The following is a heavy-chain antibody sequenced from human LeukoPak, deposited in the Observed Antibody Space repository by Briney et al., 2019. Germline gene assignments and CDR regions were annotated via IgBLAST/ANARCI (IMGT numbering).Heavy chain of an antibody. CDR3: AKDVQSTPYYYYGLDV. CDR1: GFTFSSYD. Sequence: GGSLRLSCAASGFTFSSYDMHWVRQAPGKGLEWVAVISYDGSKNYYGDSVKARFTISRDNSKNTLYLQMNSLRAEDTAVYYCAKDVQSTPYYYYGLDVWGQGTTVTVSS. CDR2: ISYDGSKN. J-gene: IGHJ6*02. V-gene: IGHV3-30*18. D-gene: IGHD2-15*01.